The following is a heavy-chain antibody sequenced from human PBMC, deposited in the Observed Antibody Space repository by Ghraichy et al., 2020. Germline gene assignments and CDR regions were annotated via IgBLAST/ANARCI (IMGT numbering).Heavy chain of an antibody. D-gene: IGHD3-10*01. V-gene: IGHV3-30-3*01. J-gene: IGHJ4*02. CDR2: ISYDGSNK. CDR3: ARGGSESLDY. CDR1: GFTFSSYA. Sequence: GGSLRLSCAASGFTFSSYAMHWVRQAPGKGLEWVAVISYDGSNKYYADSVKGRFTISRDNSKNTLYLQMNSLRAEDTAVYYCARGGSESLDYWGQGTLVTVSS.